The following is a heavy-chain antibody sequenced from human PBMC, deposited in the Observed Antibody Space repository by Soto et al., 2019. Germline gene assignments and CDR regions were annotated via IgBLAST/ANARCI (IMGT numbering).Heavy chain of an antibody. D-gene: IGHD2-21*02. CDR1: GYAFSSYA. V-gene: IGHV1-3*05. CDR2: INIGSGNT. J-gene: IGHJ6*02. Sequence: QVQLVQSGAEEKQPGASVRVSCKASGYAFSSYAMHWVRQAPGQRLEWMGWINIGSGNTEYSQNFQDRITITRDTSASTVYMELSSLRSEDTAVYYCARDGGDCGYRLTYYYYIGMDVWGQGITVTVSS. CDR3: ARDGGDCGYRLTYYYYIGMDV.